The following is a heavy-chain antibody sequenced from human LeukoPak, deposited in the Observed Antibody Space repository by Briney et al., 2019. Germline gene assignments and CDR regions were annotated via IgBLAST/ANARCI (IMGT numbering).Heavy chain of an antibody. CDR2: ISYVGSNK. J-gene: IGHJ4*02. Sequence: GGSLRLSCAASGFTLSSYAMHWVRQAPGKGREWVAVISYVGSNKYYADSVKGRFTISRDNSKNTLYLQMNSLRAEDTAVYYCARDSPYCGGDCYFDYWGQGTLVTVSS. V-gene: IGHV3-30-3*01. CDR3: ARDSPYCGGDCYFDY. CDR1: GFTLSSYA. D-gene: IGHD2-21*02.